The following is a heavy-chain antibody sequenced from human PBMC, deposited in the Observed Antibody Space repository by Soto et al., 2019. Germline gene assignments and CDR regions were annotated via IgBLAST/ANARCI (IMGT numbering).Heavy chain of an antibody. D-gene: IGHD1-26*01. CDR3: SKSNRDTWERYFFDF. J-gene: IGHJ4*02. Sequence: EVQLLESGGGLVQPGGSLRLSCAASGFTFRSFSLSWVRQAQGKGLEWVPGISGLGGSIYYADSVKGRFTISRDNAKNTLYLQMNSLRAEDTAVYYCSKSNRDTWERYFFDFWGQGTLVTVSS. CDR1: GFTFRSFS. CDR2: ISGLGGSI. V-gene: IGHV3-23*01.